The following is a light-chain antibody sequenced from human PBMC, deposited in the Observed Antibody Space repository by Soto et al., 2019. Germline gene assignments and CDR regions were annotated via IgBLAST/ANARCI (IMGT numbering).Light chain of an antibody. V-gene: IGLV1-44*01. CDR1: SSNIGSNT. Sequence: QSVLTQPPSASGTPGQWVTISCSGSSSNIGSNTVNWYQQLPGTAPKLLIYNNNQRPSGVPDRFYGSKSGTSASLAISGLQSEDEADYYCAAWDDSLNGLVFGTGTKLTFL. CDR2: NNN. CDR3: AAWDDSLNGLV. J-gene: IGLJ1*01.